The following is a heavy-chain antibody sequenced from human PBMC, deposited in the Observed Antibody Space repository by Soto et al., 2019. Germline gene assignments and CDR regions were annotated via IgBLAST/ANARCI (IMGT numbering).Heavy chain of an antibody. CDR2: INAGNGET. CDR3: ARDLSSSLDY. V-gene: IGHV1-3*01. Sequence: QVQLVQSGAEVKKPGASVKVSCKASGYTCTSYALYLVRQAPGQRLEWVGWINAGNGETRYSQKFQDRVTITSDTSASTAYMEMISLTSEDKTVYYCARDLSSSLDYWGQGTLVIVSS. J-gene: IGHJ4*02. CDR1: GYTCTSYA. D-gene: IGHD6-13*01.